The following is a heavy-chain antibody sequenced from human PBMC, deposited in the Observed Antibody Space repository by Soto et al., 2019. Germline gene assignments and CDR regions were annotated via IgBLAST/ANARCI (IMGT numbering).Heavy chain of an antibody. CDR1: GDTFKNSV. V-gene: IGHV1-69*01. D-gene: IGHD1-1*01. CDR2: TIPLFGTT. J-gene: IGHJ6*02. Sequence: QVQLVQSGVEVKKPGSSVSVSCTASGDTFKNSVISWVRQAPGQGLEWMGGTIPLFGTTDYAQKFQGRLTITTDESTTTAYMEVSRLTSEDTAVYYCVAELDFVKLSGVWGQGTTVIVSS. CDR3: VAELDFVKLSGV.